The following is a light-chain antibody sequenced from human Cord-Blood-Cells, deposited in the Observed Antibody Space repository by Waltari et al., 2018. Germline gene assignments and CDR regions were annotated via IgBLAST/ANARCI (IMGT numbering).Light chain of an antibody. V-gene: IGLV2-11*01. CDR3: CSYAGSYTFV. CDR1: SSDVGGYNY. Sequence: QSALTQPRSVSGSPGQSVTISCTGTSSDVGGYNYVSWYQQHPGKAPKPMIYDVSKRPSGVPDRFSGSKSGNTASLTISGLQAEDEAEYYCCSYAGSYTFVFGGGTKLTVL. CDR2: DVS. J-gene: IGLJ3*02.